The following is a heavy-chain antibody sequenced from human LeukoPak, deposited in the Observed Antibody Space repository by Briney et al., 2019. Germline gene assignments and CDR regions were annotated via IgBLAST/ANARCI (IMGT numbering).Heavy chain of an antibody. V-gene: IGHV1-2*02. CDR1: GYTFTDYY. CDR2: INPNSGGT. D-gene: IGHD3-10*01. CDR3: AWNYYGTGFESPMDV. J-gene: IGHJ6*02. Sequence: ASVTVSFMASGYTFTDYYMHWVRQAPGQGLEWMGWINPNSGGTNYAQKFQGRVTITRDTSIRTAYMELSRLRSDDTAVYYCAWNYYGTGFESPMDVWGQGTTVTVSS.